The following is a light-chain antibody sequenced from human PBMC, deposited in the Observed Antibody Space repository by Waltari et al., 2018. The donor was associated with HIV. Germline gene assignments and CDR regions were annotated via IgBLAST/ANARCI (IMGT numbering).Light chain of an antibody. Sequence: SYELTQPPSVSVSPGQTARIPCPGDALPKQNAYWYQQKPGQAPVVVIYKDSERASGIPERFSGSSSGTTVTLTISGVQAEDEADYYCQSADSSGTYPVIFGGGTKLTVL. CDR2: KDS. V-gene: IGLV3-25*03. CDR1: ALPKQN. J-gene: IGLJ2*01. CDR3: QSADSSGTYPVI.